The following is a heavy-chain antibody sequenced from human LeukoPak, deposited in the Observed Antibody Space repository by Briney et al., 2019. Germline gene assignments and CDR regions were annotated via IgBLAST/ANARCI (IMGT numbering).Heavy chain of an antibody. CDR3: ARATIMRKYDSSGYHYDAFDI. D-gene: IGHD3-22*01. CDR1: GGSVSSGSYY. V-gene: IGHV4-61*01. CDR2: IYYSGST. J-gene: IGHJ3*02. Sequence: RASETLSLTCTVSGGSVSSGSYYWSWIRQPPGKGLEWIGYIYYSGSTNYNPSLKSRVTISVDTSKNQFSLKLSSVTAADTAVYYCARATIMRKYDSSGYHYDAFDIWGQGTMVTVSS.